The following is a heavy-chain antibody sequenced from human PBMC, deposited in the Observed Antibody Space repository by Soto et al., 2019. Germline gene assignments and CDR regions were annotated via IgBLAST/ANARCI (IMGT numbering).Heavy chain of an antibody. J-gene: IGHJ6*02. V-gene: IGHV3-30*04. CDR3: ARVPGDMVANLYIYPRDGREPLSDVDV. CDR1: GFTFSYYP. D-gene: IGHD5-12*01. CDR2: ISFDGSNK. Sequence: QMQLVESGGGAVQPGRSLRLSCAASGFTFSYYPMHWVRQAPGKGLEWVAVISFDGSNKYYADSVKGRFTISRDNSKNTLYLQRNSLRGEDTAVYYCARVPGDMVANLYIYPRDGREPLSDVDVWGQGTTVTVSS.